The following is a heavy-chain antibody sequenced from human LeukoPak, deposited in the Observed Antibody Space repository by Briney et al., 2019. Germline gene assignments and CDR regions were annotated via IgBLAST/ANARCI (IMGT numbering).Heavy chain of an antibody. CDR2: IYSDGRT. CDR3: ARDLSPRELLIY. J-gene: IGHJ4*02. V-gene: IGHV3-53*01. D-gene: IGHD1-7*01. Sequence: PGGSLRLSCAASGFTVNSNYMSWVRQAPGKGLEWVSVIYSDGRTFCVESVKGRFTVSRDISKNTLYLQMNSLRAEDTAVYYCARDLSPRELLIYWGRGTLVTVSS. CDR1: GFTVNSNY.